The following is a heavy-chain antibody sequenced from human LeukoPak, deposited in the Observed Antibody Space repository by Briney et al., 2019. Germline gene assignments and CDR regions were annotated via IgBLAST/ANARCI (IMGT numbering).Heavy chain of an antibody. CDR3: ARVDTAMVPFDY. CDR1: GYTCTSYG. J-gene: IGHJ4*02. V-gene: IGHV1-18*01. Sequence: ASVKVSCKASGYTCTSYGISWVRQAPGQGLEWMGWISAYNGNTNYAQKLQGRVTMTTDTSTSTAYMELRSLRSDDTAVYYCARVDTAMVPFDYWGQGTLVTVSS. CDR2: ISAYNGNT. D-gene: IGHD5-18*01.